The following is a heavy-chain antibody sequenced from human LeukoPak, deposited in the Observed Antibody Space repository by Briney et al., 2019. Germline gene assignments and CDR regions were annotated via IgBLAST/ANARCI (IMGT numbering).Heavy chain of an antibody. D-gene: IGHD2-15*01. CDR1: GFTFSSYA. V-gene: IGHV3-30*07. CDR2: ISYDGSNK. Sequence: HPGGSLRLSCAASGFTFSSYAMHWVRQAPGKGLEWVAVISYDGSNKYYADSVKGRFTISRDNSKNTLYLQMDSLRAEDTAVYYCARWPRGYCSGGSCWGYYFDYWGQGTLVTVSS. J-gene: IGHJ4*02. CDR3: ARWPRGYCSGGSCWGYYFDY.